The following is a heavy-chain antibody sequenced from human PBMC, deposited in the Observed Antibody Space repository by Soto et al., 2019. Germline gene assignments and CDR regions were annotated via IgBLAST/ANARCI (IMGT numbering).Heavy chain of an antibody. CDR3: AKGSSSVYYYYYGMDV. Sequence: QSGGSLRLSCAASGFNFKAYGMHWVRQAPGKGLEWVTVMSFDGSHKYYADSVKGRFTISRDNSENTLYLQMNSLRPEDTAVYYCAKGSSSVYYYYYGMDVWGQGTTVTVSS. CDR2: MSFDGSHK. CDR1: GFNFKAYG. D-gene: IGHD6-6*01. J-gene: IGHJ6*02. V-gene: IGHV3-30*18.